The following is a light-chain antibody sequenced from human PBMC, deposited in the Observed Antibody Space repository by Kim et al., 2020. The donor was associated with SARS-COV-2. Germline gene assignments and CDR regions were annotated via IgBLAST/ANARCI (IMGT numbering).Light chain of an antibody. CDR1: ELADKY. V-gene: IGLV3-1*01. Sequence: VSPRQPAIITWSGDELADKYASWYQQKPGPSPLLVIYHDSKRPSGIPEQFSGSTSGNTATLTISGTQAMCEANYSCQAWDSSTNVFGTGTKVTVL. J-gene: IGLJ1*01. CDR3: QAWDSSTNV. CDR2: HDS.